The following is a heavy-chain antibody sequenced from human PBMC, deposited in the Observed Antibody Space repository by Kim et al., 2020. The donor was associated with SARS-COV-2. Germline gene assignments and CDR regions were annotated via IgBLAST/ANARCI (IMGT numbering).Heavy chain of an antibody. Sequence: GGSLRLSCVASTFSLNTYWMHWVRQAPGKGLVWVSRIHSDGTTTNYADSVRGRFTVSRDNAKNTLYLQMNSLTAEDTGVYYCARGGGYCGGGDCFRYWYFDLWGRGTRVTVSS. CDR2: IHSDGTTT. V-gene: IGHV3-74*01. CDR3: ARGGGYCGGGDCFRYWYFDL. CDR1: TFSLNTYW. D-gene: IGHD2-21*02. J-gene: IGHJ2*01.